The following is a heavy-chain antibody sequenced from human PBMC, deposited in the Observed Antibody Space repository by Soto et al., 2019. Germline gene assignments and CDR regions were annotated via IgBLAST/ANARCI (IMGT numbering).Heavy chain of an antibody. Sequence: PSETLSLTCTVSGGSVSCGSYYWSWFRQPPGKGLEWIGYIYSSGSTNYNPSLKSRVTISVDTSKNKFSLKLRYVTAAHTAVYYCAREGDSGYIPFEYWGQGTMVTVAS. CDR3: AREGDSGYIPFEY. D-gene: IGHD5-12*01. J-gene: IGHJ4*02. CDR2: IYSSGST. V-gene: IGHV4-61*01. CDR1: GGSVSCGSYY.